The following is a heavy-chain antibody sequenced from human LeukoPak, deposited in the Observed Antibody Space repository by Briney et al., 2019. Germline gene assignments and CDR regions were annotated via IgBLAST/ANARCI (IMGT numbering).Heavy chain of an antibody. D-gene: IGHD3-9*01. CDR3: AKGTMYYDILDY. CDR1: GFTFRTYA. CDR2: ISDTGGRT. J-gene: IGHJ4*02. V-gene: IGHV3-23*01. Sequence: GGSVRLSCAASGFTFRTYAVSWARQAPGRGLECVSTISDTGGRTYYADSVKGRFTISRDNSKNKLYLQMNSLRAEDTAVYYCAKGTMYYDILDYWGQGNLVTVSS.